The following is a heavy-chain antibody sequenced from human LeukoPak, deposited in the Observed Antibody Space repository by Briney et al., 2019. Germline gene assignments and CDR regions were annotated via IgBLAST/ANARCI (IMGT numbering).Heavy chain of an antibody. Sequence: RSGGSLRLSCAASGFTFSNYMMHWVRQAPGKGLVWVSRIKSDGITITYADSVKGRFTISRDNAKNTLYLQMNSLRAEDTAVYYCVSFYETYWGRGTLVTVSS. D-gene: IGHD2/OR15-2a*01. J-gene: IGHJ4*02. CDR1: GFTFSNYM. V-gene: IGHV3-74*01. CDR3: VSFYETY. CDR2: IKSDGITI.